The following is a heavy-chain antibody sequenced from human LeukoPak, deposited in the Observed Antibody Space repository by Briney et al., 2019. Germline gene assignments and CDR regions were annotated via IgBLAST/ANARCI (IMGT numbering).Heavy chain of an antibody. CDR3: ARHRVASAYSSFDY. J-gene: IGHJ4*02. Sequence: PSETLSLTCTVSGASISSTGYYWGWIRQSPEKRLEWIGSLFNSGVTYYSPSLKSRVSTSVDTSNNHFSLRLTSLTAADTAIYYCARHRVASAYSSFDYWGQGTLVTVSS. CDR2: LFNSGVT. D-gene: IGHD2-15*01. CDR1: GASISSTGYY. V-gene: IGHV4-39*01.